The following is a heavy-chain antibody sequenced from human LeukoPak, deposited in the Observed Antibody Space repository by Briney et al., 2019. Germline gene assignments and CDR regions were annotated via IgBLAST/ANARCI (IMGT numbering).Heavy chain of an antibody. D-gene: IGHD3-22*01. Sequence: GGSLRLSCAASGFTFSSYGMHWVRQAPGKGLEWVSYISSSGSTIYYADSVKGRFTISRDNAKNSLYLQMNSLRAEDTAVYYCARSGDYYDSSGYWFYFDYWGQGTLVTVSS. J-gene: IGHJ4*02. CDR3: ARSGDYYDSSGYWFYFDY. V-gene: IGHV3-48*04. CDR1: GFTFSSYG. CDR2: ISSSGSTI.